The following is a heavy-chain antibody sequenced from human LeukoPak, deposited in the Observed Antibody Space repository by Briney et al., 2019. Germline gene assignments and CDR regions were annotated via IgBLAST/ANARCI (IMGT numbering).Heavy chain of an antibody. V-gene: IGHV3-7*01. D-gene: IGHD4-17*01. Sequence: GGSLRLSCAASGFTFSSYWMSWVRQAPGKGLEWVANIKQDGSEKYYVDSVKGRFTISRDNAKNSLYLQMNSLRAEDTAVYYCARAPAYGGDYSYYFDYWGQGTLVTVSS. CDR3: ARAPAYGGDYSYYFDY. J-gene: IGHJ4*02. CDR1: GFTFSSYW. CDR2: IKQDGSEK.